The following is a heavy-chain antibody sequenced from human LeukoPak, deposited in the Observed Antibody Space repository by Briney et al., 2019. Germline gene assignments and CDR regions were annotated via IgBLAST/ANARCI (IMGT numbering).Heavy chain of an antibody. J-gene: IGHJ4*02. CDR3: AKDNSYSGSVY. Sequence: GSLKLSCAASGFTFSNHAMTWVRQAPGKGLEWVSVISGEGGTTYYADSVKGRFTISRDNSKNTLYLQMDSLRAGDTAVYYCAKDNSYSGSVYWGQGTLVTVSS. CDR2: ISGEGGTT. V-gene: IGHV3-23*01. D-gene: IGHD1-26*01. CDR1: GFTFSNHA.